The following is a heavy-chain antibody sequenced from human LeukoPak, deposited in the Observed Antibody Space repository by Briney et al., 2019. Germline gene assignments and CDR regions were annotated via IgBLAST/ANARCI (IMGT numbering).Heavy chain of an antibody. CDR3: ARGPSSPLTN. Sequence: GGSLRLSCAASGFTFSSYEMNWVRQAPGKVLEWVSYISSSGSYIDYADSGKGRFTISRDNAKNSLYLQMNSLRAEDTAIYYCARGPSSPLTNWGQGTLVTVSS. CDR2: ISSSGSYI. J-gene: IGHJ4*02. D-gene: IGHD6-6*01. V-gene: IGHV3-48*03. CDR1: GFTFSSYE.